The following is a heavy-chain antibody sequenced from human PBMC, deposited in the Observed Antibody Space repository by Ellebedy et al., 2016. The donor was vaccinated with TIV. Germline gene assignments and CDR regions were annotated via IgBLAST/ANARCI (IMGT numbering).Heavy chain of an antibody. CDR2: IIPIFGTA. J-gene: IGHJ6*02. Sequence: SVKVSXXASGGTFSSYAISWVRQAPGQGLEWMGGIIPIFGTANYAQKFQGRVTITADESTSTAYMELSSLRSEDTAVYYCARDLARMWLVDSYYYYYGMNVWGQGTTVTVSS. V-gene: IGHV1-69*13. CDR1: GGTFSSYA. CDR3: ARDLARMWLVDSYYYYYGMNV. D-gene: IGHD6-19*01.